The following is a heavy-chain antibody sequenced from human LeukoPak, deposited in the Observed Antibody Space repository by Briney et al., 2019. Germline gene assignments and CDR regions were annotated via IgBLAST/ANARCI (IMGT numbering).Heavy chain of an antibody. J-gene: IGHJ4*01. D-gene: IGHD6-13*01. CDR2: IRQDGSEK. Sequence: GGSLRLSCAVSGFTFTDYWMNWVRQAPGKGPEWVASIRQDGSEKTYVDSVKGRFTISRDNTKNSLSLQLNGLRAEDTSVYYCARDGTAAGLYFDLWGQGTLVTVSS. V-gene: IGHV3-7*01. CDR3: ARDGTAAGLYFDL. CDR1: GFTFTDYW.